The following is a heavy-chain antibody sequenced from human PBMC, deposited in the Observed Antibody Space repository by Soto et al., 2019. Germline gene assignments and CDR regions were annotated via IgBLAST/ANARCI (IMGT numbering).Heavy chain of an antibody. V-gene: IGHV3-66*01. D-gene: IGHD3-3*01. CDR2: FYSGGDT. J-gene: IGHJ6*03. CDR1: GFTVSNNY. Sequence: VQLVESGGGLVQPGGSLRLSCAASGFTVSNNYMVWVRQAPGKGLEWVSIFYSGGDTFYADSVKGRFSLSRDYLKNTLYRQMNSLRAEETAVYYCARDSRYYDPRSGDYYYYMDVWGKGTTVTVSS. CDR3: ARDSRYYDPRSGDYYYYMDV.